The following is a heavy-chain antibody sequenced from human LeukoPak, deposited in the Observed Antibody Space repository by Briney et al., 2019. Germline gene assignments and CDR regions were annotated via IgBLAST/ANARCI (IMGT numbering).Heavy chain of an antibody. Sequence: SETLSLTCTVSGGSISSYYWSWIRQPPGKGLEWIGYIYYSGSTNYNLSLKSRVTISVDTSKNQFSLKLSSVTAADTAVYYCASGKYYYDSSGYYYFDYWGQGTLVTVSS. V-gene: IGHV4-59*01. D-gene: IGHD3-22*01. CDR2: IYYSGST. CDR1: GGSISSYY. J-gene: IGHJ4*02. CDR3: ASGKYYYDSSGYYYFDY.